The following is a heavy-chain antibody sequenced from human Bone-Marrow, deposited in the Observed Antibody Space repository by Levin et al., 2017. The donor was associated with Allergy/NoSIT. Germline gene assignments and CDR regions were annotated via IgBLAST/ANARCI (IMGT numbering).Heavy chain of an antibody. CDR1: GFTFRSSA. V-gene: IGHV3-30*18. J-gene: IGHJ4*02. CDR3: AKDRKYYFDS. CDR2: MSSDGSYK. Sequence: GGSLRLSCAASGFTFRSSAMHWVRQAPGKGLEWVTFMSSDGSYKYYADSVKGRFTISRDNSNNTLWLQMNSLRTEDTAVYYCAKDRKYYFDSWGQGTLVTVSS.